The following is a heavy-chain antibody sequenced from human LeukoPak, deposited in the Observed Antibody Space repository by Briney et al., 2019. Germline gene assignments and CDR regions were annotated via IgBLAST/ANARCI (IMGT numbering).Heavy chain of an antibody. Sequence: SETLSLTCTVSGGSVSSGSYYWSWIRQPPGKGLEWIGYIYYSGSTNYNPSLKSRVTISVDTSKNQFSLKLSSVTAADPAVYYCARGKESYGFGAFDIWGQGTMVTVSS. CDR1: GGSVSSGSYY. CDR2: IYYSGST. CDR3: ARGKESYGFGAFDI. J-gene: IGHJ3*02. D-gene: IGHD5-18*01. V-gene: IGHV4-61*01.